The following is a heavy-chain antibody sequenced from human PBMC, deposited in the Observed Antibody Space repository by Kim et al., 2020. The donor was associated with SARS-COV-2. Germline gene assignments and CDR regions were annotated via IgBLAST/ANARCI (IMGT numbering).Heavy chain of an antibody. CDR3: AREGWYYFDY. Sequence: NKYYADSVKGRFTISRDNSKNTLYLQMNSLRAEDTAVYYCAREGWYYFDYWGQGTLVTVSS. D-gene: IGHD2-15*01. J-gene: IGHJ4*02. CDR2: NK. V-gene: IGHV3-30-3*01.